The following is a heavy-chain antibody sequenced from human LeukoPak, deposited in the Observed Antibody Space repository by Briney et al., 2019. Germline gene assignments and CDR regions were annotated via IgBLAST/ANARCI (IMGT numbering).Heavy chain of an antibody. Sequence: GGSLRLSCAASGFTFSSYGMHWVRQAPGKGLEWVAFIRYDGSNKYYADSVKGRFTISRDNSKNTLYLQMNSLRAEDTAVYYCAKDPRPAGYSSGRNDWGQGTLVTVSS. CDR3: AKDPRPAGYSSGRND. CDR1: GFTFSSYG. V-gene: IGHV3-30*02. CDR2: IRYDGSNK. J-gene: IGHJ4*02. D-gene: IGHD6-19*01.